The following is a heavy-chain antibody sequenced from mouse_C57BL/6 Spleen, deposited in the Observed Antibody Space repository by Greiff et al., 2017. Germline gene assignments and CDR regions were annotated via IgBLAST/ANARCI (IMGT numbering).Heavy chain of an antibody. CDR2: IHPNSGST. V-gene: IGHV1-64*01. CDR3: ARTGYDTSAWFAY. CDR1: GYTFTSYW. J-gene: IGHJ3*01. D-gene: IGHD2-2*01. Sequence: QVQLKQPGAELVKPGASVKLSCKASGYTFTSYWMHWVKQRPGQGLEWIGMIHPNSGSTNYNEKFKSKATLTVDKSSSTAYMQLSSLTSEDSAVYYCARTGYDTSAWFAYWGQGTLVTVSA.